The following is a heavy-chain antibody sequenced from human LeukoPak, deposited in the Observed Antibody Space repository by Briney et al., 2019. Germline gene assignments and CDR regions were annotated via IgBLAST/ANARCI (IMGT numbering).Heavy chain of an antibody. CDR2: INHSGST. CDR3: ARDIGNYDILTGYYYYFDY. D-gene: IGHD3-9*01. Sequence: SETLSLTCAVYGGSFSGYYWSWIRQPPGKGLEWIGEINHSGSTNYNPSLKSRVTISVDTSKNQFSLKLSSVTAADTAVYYCARDIGNYDILTGYYYYFDYWGQGTLVTVSS. CDR1: GGSFSGYY. J-gene: IGHJ4*02. V-gene: IGHV4-34*01.